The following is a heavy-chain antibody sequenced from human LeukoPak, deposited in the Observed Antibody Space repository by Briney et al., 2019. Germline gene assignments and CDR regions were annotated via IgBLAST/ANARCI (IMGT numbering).Heavy chain of an antibody. J-gene: IGHJ4*02. Sequence: GASVKVSCKASGYIFTDYYMHWVQQAPGKGLEYMGRVDPQTGETIYAEKFQGRVTMTADTSTDTAYMELTSLRSEDTAVYFCVTEDYGAYWARFWGQGSLVTASS. CDR2: VDPQTGET. D-gene: IGHD4-17*01. V-gene: IGHV1-69-2*01. CDR1: GYIFTDYY. CDR3: VTEDYGAYWARF.